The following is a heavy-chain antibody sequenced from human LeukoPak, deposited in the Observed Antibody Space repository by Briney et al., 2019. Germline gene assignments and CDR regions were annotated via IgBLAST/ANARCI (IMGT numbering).Heavy chain of an antibody. CDR3: ARRGHSGSYYTLDY. J-gene: IGHJ4*02. CDR2: INAGNGNT. D-gene: IGHD1-26*01. V-gene: IGHV1-3*01. CDR1: GYTFTSYA. Sequence: ASVNVSCTASGYTFTSYAMHWVRQAPGQRLEWMGWINAGNGNTKYSQKFQGRVTITRDTSASTAYMELSSLRSEDTAVYYCARRGHSGSYYTLDYWGQGTLVTVSS.